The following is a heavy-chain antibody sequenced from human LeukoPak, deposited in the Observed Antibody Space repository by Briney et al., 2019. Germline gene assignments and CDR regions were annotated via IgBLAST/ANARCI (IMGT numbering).Heavy chain of an antibody. D-gene: IGHD2-21*01. J-gene: IGHJ6*01. V-gene: IGHV3-33*08. Sequence: TGGSLRLSCAASGFNFRDAAMTWVRQAPGKGLEWVAVTWYDGRNNYYAASVKGRFTISRDDSKTTVYLLMNSLRAEDTAVYYCAREVAPLYFHYGMDVWGEGTTVTVSS. CDR3: AREVAPLYFHYGMDV. CDR1: GFNFRDAA. CDR2: TWYDGRNN.